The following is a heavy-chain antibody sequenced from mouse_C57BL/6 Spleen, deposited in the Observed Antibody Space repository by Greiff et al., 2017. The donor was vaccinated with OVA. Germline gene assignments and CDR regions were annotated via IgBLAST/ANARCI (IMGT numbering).Heavy chain of an antibody. CDR3: ARGQELRPCAY. J-gene: IGHJ3*01. CDR2: IDPSDSYT. Sequence: QVHVKQPGAELVRPGTSVKLSCKASGYTFTSYWMHWVKQRPGQGLEWIGVIDPSDSYTNYNQKFKGKATLTVDTSSSTAYMQLSSLTSEDSAVYYCARGQELRPCAYWGQGTLVTVSA. V-gene: IGHV1-59*01. D-gene: IGHD3-2*02. CDR1: GYTFTSYW.